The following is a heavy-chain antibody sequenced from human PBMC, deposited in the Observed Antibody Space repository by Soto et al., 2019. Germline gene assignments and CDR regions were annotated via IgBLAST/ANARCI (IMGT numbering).Heavy chain of an antibody. CDR2: IVVGSGNT. Sequence: RASVKVSCKASGFTFTSSAVQWVRQARGQRLEWIGWIVVGSGNTNYAQKFQERVTITRDMSTSTAYMELSSLRSEDTAVYYCGVLITYYYDSSGSIMSDYWGQGTLVTVSS. D-gene: IGHD3-22*01. CDR1: GFTFTSSA. J-gene: IGHJ4*02. CDR3: GVLITYYYDSSGSIMSDY. V-gene: IGHV1-58*01.